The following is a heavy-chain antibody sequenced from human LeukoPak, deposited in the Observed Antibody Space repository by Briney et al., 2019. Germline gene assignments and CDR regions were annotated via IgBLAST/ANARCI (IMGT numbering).Heavy chain of an antibody. Sequence: GGSLRLSCAASGFTFSSYWMHWVRQAPGKGLVWVSRINSDGSSTSYADSVRGRFTISRDNSKNTLYLQMNSLRAEDTAVYYCAKDPHSSGWFYYFDYWGQGTLVTVSS. CDR2: INSDGSST. CDR1: GFTFSSYW. V-gene: IGHV3-74*01. CDR3: AKDPHSSGWFYYFDY. J-gene: IGHJ4*02. D-gene: IGHD6-19*01.